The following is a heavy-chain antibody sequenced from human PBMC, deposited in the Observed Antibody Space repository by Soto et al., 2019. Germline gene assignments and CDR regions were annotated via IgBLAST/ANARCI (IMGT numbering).Heavy chain of an antibody. J-gene: IGHJ4*02. CDR3: ARTFRLGDLTLWGGDYYFDK. Sequence: QVQLQESGPGLLKPSQTLSLTCIVSGDSISSGDHYWSWIRQHPGKGLEWIGLIFFSGDTYCNPSLRSRVNMSVDTSENQFTLRLRSVTAADTAIYYCARTFRLGDLTLWGGDYYFDKWGQGTLVTVSA. D-gene: IGHD3-16*01. CDR2: IFFSGDT. CDR1: GDSISSGDHY. V-gene: IGHV4-31*03.